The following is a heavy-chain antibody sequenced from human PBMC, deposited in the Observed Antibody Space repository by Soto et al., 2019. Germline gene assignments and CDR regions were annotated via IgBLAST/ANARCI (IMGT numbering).Heavy chain of an antibody. CDR3: ASSEFH. D-gene: IGHD3-10*01. Sequence: PSETLSPTCTFSGGSISSSSYYRGWVPQAPGKGLEWIGRIYYSGSTYYNPSLKSRVTISVDTSKNQFSLKLSSVTAADTAVYYCASSEFHWGQGTLVTVSS. V-gene: IGHV4-39*01. CDR2: IYYSGST. J-gene: IGHJ4*02. CDR1: GGSISSSSYY.